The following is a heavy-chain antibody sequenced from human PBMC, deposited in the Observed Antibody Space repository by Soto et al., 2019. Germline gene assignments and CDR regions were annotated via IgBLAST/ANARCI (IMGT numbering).Heavy chain of an antibody. CDR1: GASINTGGFY. CDR2: GSHTGSR. J-gene: IGHJ4*02. CDR3: ARVKVTTESFDS. D-gene: IGHD4-17*01. Sequence: SETLSLTCSVSGASINTGGFYWSWVRQYPGKGLDWIGYGSHTGSRYLNPSLRSRITISLDTPNNQFSLRLTAVTAADTAVYYCARVKVTTESFDSWGQGSLVTVSS. V-gene: IGHV4-31*03.